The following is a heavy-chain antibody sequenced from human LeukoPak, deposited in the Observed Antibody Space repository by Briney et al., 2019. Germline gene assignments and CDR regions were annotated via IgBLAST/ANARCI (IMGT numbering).Heavy chain of an antibody. V-gene: IGHV1-46*01. CDR2: INPGGGST. CDR3: ARDWRLRSRGEGYYYYMDV. J-gene: IGHJ6*03. D-gene: IGHD5-12*01. Sequence: ASVKVSCKASGYTFTSYYMHWVRQAPGQGLEWMGIINPGGGSTSYAQKFQGRVTMTRDTSTSTVYMELSSLRSEDTAVYYCARDWRLRSRGEGYYYYMDVWGKGTTVTVSS. CDR1: GYTFTSYY.